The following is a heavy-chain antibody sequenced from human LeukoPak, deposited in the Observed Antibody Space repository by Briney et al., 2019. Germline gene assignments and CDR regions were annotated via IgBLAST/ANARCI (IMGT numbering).Heavy chain of an antibody. J-gene: IGHJ3*02. CDR3: ARAYGYNDAFDI. D-gene: IGHD5-24*01. CDR2: IYTSGST. V-gene: IGHV4-61*02. Sequence: SETLSLTCTVSGGSISSGSYYWSWIRQPAGKGLEWIGRIYTSGSTNYNPSLKSRVTISVDTSKNQFSLKPSSVTAADTAVYYCARAYGYNDAFDIWGQGTMVTVSS. CDR1: GGSISSGSYY.